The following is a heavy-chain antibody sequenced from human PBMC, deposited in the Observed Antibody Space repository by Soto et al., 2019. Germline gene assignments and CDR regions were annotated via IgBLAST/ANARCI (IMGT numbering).Heavy chain of an antibody. Sequence: QVQLQESGPGLVKPSQTLSLTCSVSGGSVSGGGYYWSWIRQLPGKGLEWIGYIYHTGNAFYNPSLKSRVTILLDTSKSQFSLKLTSVTAADTAMYYCAGSPARPMFDYWGQGTLVTVSS. J-gene: IGHJ4*02. CDR1: GGSVSGGGYY. CDR3: AGSPARPMFDY. CDR2: IYHTGNA. V-gene: IGHV4-31*03. D-gene: IGHD1-26*01.